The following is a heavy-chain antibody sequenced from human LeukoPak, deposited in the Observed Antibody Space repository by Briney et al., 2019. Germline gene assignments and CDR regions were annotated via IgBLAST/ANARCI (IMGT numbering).Heavy chain of an antibody. CDR3: ARDLYGDYVGFDY. J-gene: IGHJ4*02. CDR2: ISSSSSYI. Sequence: PGGSLRLSCAASGFTFSSYSMNWVRQAPGKGLEWVSSISSSSSYIYYADSVKGRFTISRDNAKNSLHLQMNSLRAEDTAVYYCARDLYGDYVGFDYWGQGTLVTVSS. CDR1: GFTFSSYS. D-gene: IGHD4-17*01. V-gene: IGHV3-21*01.